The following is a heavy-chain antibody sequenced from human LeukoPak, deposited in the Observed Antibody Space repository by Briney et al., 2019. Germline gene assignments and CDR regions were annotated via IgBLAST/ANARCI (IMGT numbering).Heavy chain of an antibody. D-gene: IGHD3-10*01. CDR1: GGSISSYY. CDR2: IYTSGST. Sequence: SETLSLTCTVTGGSISSYYWSWIRQPAGKGLEWIGRIYTSGSTNYNPSLKTRVTMSVDTSKNQFSLKLSSVTAADTAVYYCARRTVRGVIAYWGQGTLVTVSS. V-gene: IGHV4-4*07. CDR3: ARRTVRGVIAY. J-gene: IGHJ4*02.